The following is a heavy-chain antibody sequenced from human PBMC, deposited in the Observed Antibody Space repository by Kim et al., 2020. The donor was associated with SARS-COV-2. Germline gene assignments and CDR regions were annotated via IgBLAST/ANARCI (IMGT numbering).Heavy chain of an antibody. D-gene: IGHD1-26*01. CDR3: AKTEYSGNFYGPFDY. Sequence: DSVKGRFTIFRDRSKNTLYLQMNSLRTEDTAVYFCAKTEYSGNFYGPFDYWGQGTLVTVSS. J-gene: IGHJ4*02. V-gene: IGHV3-23*01.